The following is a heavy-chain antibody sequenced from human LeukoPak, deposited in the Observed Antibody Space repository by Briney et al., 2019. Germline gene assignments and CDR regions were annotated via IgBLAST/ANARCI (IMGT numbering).Heavy chain of an antibody. CDR2: INHSGST. D-gene: IGHD6-6*01. CDR3: ARDNRARRFIDY. V-gene: IGHV4-34*01. J-gene: IGHJ4*02. Sequence: SETLSLTCAVYGGSFSGYYWSWIRQPPGKGLEWIGEINHSGSTNYNPSLKSRVTISVDTSKNQFSLKLSSVTAADTAVYYCARDNRARRFIDYWGQGTLVTVSS. CDR1: GGSFSGYY.